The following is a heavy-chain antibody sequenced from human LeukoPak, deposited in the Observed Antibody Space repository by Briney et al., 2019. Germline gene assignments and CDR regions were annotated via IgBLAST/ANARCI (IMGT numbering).Heavy chain of an antibody. V-gene: IGHV3-48*03. CDR1: GFTFSSYE. J-gene: IGHJ4*02. CDR2: ISSSGSTI. CDR3: ARDGHYGSGSYYRSYFDY. D-gene: IGHD3-10*01. Sequence: GGFLRLSCAASGFTFSSYEMNWVRQAPGKGLEWVSYISSSGSTIYYADSVKGRFTISRDNAKNSLYLQMNSLRAEDTAVYYCARDGHYGSGSYYRSYFDYWGQGTLVTVSS.